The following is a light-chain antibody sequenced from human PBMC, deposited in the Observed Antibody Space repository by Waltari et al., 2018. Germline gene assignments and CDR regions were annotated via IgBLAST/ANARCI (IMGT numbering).Light chain of an antibody. V-gene: IGLV2-14*03. CDR1: SSDVGASNY. J-gene: IGLJ2*01. CDR3: SSYISSSTLEL. Sequence: QSALPQPASVSGSPGQSITISCTGTSSDVGASNYVPWYQQPPGNAPKLIIFDVSNRPSGVSNRFSVSKSGNTASLTISGLQAEDEADYYCSSYISSSTLELFGGGTSLTVL. CDR2: DVS.